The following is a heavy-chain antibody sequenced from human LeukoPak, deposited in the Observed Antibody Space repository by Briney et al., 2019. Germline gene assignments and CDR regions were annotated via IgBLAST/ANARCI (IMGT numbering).Heavy chain of an antibody. CDR2: INHSGST. V-gene: IGHV4-34*01. J-gene: IGHJ4*02. CDR1: GGSFSGYY. Sequence: SETLSLTCAVYGGSFSGYYWSWIRQPPGKGLEWIGEINHSGSTYYNPSLKSRVTVSVDTTKNQFSLKLSSVTAADTAVYYCARAHREYYYDSSGYYYGIGIDYWGQGTLVTVSS. D-gene: IGHD3-22*01. CDR3: ARAHREYYYDSSGYYYGIGIDY.